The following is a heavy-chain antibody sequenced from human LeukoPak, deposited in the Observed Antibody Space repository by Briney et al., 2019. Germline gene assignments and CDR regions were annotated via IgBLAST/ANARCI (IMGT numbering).Heavy chain of an antibody. V-gene: IGHV3-7*01. Sequence: PGGSLRLSCAASGFTFSTYYMTWVRQAPGRGLEWVASIKQEGREKFYVDSVKGRFTISRDDAKDSLYLQMNSLRAEDTAVYYCATSTGCLNWGQGTLVTVSS. J-gene: IGHJ4*02. D-gene: IGHD2-2*01. CDR3: ATSTGCLN. CDR1: GFTFSTYY. CDR2: IKQEGREK.